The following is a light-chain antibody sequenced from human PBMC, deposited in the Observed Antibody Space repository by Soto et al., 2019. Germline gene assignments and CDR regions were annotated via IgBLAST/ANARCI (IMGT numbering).Light chain of an antibody. CDR3: QQYNNWPPVT. J-gene: IGKJ5*01. Sequence: EIVMMQSPATLSVSPGERVTLSCRASQSVSSNLAWYQQKSGQAPRLLIYGASTRATGIPARFSXXXXXXXXXXXXSSLQSEDFAIYYCQQYNNWPPVTFGQGTRLEIK. V-gene: IGKV3-15*01. CDR2: GAS. CDR1: QSVSSN.